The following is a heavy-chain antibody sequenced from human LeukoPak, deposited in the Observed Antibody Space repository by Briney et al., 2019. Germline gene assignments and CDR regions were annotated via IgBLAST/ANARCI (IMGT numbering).Heavy chain of an antibody. D-gene: IGHD4/OR15-4a*01. CDR2: ISAYNGDT. V-gene: IGHV1-18*01. Sequence: ASVKVSCKASGYTLTSYGISWVRQAPGQGLEWMGWISAYNGDTLYAQKVQGRVTMTTDTSTSTAYMELRSLRSDDTAVYYCARVPSFQTLDYWGQGTLVTVSS. CDR3: ARVPSFQTLDY. CDR1: GYTLTSYG. J-gene: IGHJ4*02.